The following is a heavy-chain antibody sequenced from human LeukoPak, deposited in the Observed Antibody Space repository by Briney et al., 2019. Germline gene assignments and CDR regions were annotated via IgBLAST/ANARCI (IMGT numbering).Heavy chain of an antibody. Sequence: GGSLRLSCAASGFTFDDYAMHWVRQAPGKGLEWVSGISWNSVSIAYADSVKGRFTISRDNAKNSLYLEMDSLRTDDTALYYCAKDIGSTSWYLGNWGQGTLVTVSS. CDR3: AKDIGSTSWYLGN. CDR2: ISWNSVSI. J-gene: IGHJ4*02. V-gene: IGHV3-9*01. CDR1: GFTFDDYA. D-gene: IGHD2-2*01.